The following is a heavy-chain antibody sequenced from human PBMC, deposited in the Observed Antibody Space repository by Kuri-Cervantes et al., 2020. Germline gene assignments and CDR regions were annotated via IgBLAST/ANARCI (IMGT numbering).Heavy chain of an antibody. J-gene: IGHJ6*02. Sequence: GESLKISCAASGFTFSSYGMHWVRQAPGKGLEWVAVIWYDGSNKYYADSVKGRFTISRDNSKNTLYLQMNSLRAEDTAVYYCARGAAGTQAGYYYYGMDVWGQGTTVTVSS. D-gene: IGHD6-13*01. CDR2: IWYDGSNK. CDR3: ARGAAGTQAGYYYYGMDV. V-gene: IGHV3-33*01. CDR1: GFTFSSYG.